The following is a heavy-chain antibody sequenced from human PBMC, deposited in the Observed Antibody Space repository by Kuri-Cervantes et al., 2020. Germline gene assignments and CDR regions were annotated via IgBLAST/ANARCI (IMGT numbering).Heavy chain of an antibody. D-gene: IGHD3-3*01. CDR3: ARGPLYDFWSGFPPGY. CDR1: GFTFSSYA. J-gene: IGHJ4*02. Sequence: GESLKISCAASGFTFSSYAMSWVRQAPGKGLEWVSAISGSGGSTYYADSVKGRFTISRDNSKNTLYLQMNSLRAEDTAVYYCARGPLYDFWSGFPPGYWGQGTLVTVSS. V-gene: IGHV3-23*01. CDR2: ISGSGGST.